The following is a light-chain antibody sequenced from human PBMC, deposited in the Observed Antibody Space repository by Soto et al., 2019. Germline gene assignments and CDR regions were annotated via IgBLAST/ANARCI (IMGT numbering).Light chain of an antibody. Sequence: ELVLTQSPGTLSLSPGDSATLSCRASQTVDTNYLAWYQQITGQAPRRLIFGESFRATGIPDRLSGSGSGTDLNLTISRLEPEDFAVYYCQKYGSSPTTCGQGTKVDIK. J-gene: IGKJ1*01. V-gene: IGKV3-20*01. CDR3: QKYGSSPTT. CDR2: GES. CDR1: QTVDTNY.